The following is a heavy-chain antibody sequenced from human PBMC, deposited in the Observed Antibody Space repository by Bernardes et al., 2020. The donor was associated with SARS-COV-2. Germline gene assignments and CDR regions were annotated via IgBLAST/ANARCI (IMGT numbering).Heavy chain of an antibody. CDR2: INHSGST. D-gene: IGHD2-2*01. CDR1: GGSFSGYY. Sequence: SEPLSLTCAVYGGSFSGYYWSWIRQPPGKGLEWIGEINHSGSTNYNPSLKSRVTISVDTSKNQFSLKLSSVTAADTAVYYCARSVVVPATRTFDYWGQGTLVTVSS. J-gene: IGHJ4*02. V-gene: IGHV4-34*01. CDR3: ARSVVVPATRTFDY.